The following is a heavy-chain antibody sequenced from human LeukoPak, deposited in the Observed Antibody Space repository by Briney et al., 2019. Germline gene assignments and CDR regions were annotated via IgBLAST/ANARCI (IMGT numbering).Heavy chain of an antibody. CDR2: IYYSGNT. CDR3: ARDSPYYYDSSGYFDY. Sequence: SETLSLTCTVSGGSISGYYWSWIRQPPGKGLEWIGNIYYSGNTNYNPSLRSRVTIFLDTSKNQFSLKLSSVTAADTAVYYCARDSPYYYDSSGYFDYWGQGTLVTVSS. D-gene: IGHD3-22*01. V-gene: IGHV4-4*08. J-gene: IGHJ4*02. CDR1: GGSISGYY.